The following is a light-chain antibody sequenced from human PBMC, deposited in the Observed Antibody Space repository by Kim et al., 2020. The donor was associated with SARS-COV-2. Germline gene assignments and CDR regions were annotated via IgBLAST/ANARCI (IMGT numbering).Light chain of an antibody. CDR3: QASGSSTAWV. CDR2: QDT. Sequence: SYELTQPPSVSVSPGQTATITCSGDKLGDKYVCWYQQKPGQSPVLVIYQDTKRPSGIPERFSGSNSGNTATLTISGTQAMDEADYYCQASGSSTAWVFGGGTQLTVL. J-gene: IGLJ3*02. CDR1: KLGDKY. V-gene: IGLV3-1*01.